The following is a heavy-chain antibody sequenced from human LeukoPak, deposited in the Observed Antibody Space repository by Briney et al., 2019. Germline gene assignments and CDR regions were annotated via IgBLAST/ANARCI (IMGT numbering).Heavy chain of an antibody. CDR2: IYSGGST. CDR3: ARGLGYCTSTTCLLPFDY. Sequence: GGSLTLSCAASGFTVSTYYMTWVRQAPGEGREGVLVIYSGGSTYYPDSGKGRFTVSRDNSKNTPYLQMNSLRAEDTAMYYCARGLGYCTSTTCLLPFDYWGQGTLVTVSS. CDR1: GFTVSTYY. D-gene: IGHD2-2*01. V-gene: IGHV3-53*01. J-gene: IGHJ4*02.